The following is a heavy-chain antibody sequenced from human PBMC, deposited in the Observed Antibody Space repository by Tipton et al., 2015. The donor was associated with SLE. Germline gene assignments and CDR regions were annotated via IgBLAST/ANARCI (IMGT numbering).Heavy chain of an antibody. Sequence: TLSLTCTVSGGSISSYYWSWIRQPPGKGLEWIGYIYYSGSTNYNPSLKSRVTMSVDTSKNQFSLKLSSVTAADTAVYYCATSSSWSTGGAFDIWGQGTMVTVSS. D-gene: IGHD6-13*01. CDR3: ATSSSWSTGGAFDI. V-gene: IGHV4-59*07. CDR2: IYYSGST. J-gene: IGHJ3*02. CDR1: GGSISSYY.